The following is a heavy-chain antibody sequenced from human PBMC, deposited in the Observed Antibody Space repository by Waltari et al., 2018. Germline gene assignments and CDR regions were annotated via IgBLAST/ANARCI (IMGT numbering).Heavy chain of an antibody. CDR2: IHYSGST. CDR1: DDSFNDYY. CDR3: ARDAATGYFDS. Sequence: QVQLQESGPGLVKPSETLSLTCTISDDSFNDYYWCWIRQPPGKGLEWLGYIHYSGSTDSSPSVKSRVTMSIDTSKNQFSLNLSSVSAADTAVYYCARDAATGYFDSWGQGTLVTVSS. D-gene: IGHD1-1*01. J-gene: IGHJ4*02. V-gene: IGHV4-59*01.